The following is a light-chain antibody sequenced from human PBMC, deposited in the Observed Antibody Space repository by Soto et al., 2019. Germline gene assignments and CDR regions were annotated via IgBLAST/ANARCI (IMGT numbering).Light chain of an antibody. J-gene: IGKJ2*01. CDR2: KAS. Sequence: DIPMTQSPSTLSESVGDKFTITCRASQSISSWLAWYQQKPGKAPKLLIYKASSLESGVPSRFSGSGSGTEFTLTISSLQPDDFATYYCQQYNSYSLPYTFGQGTKLEIK. CDR3: QQYNSYSLPYT. V-gene: IGKV1-5*03. CDR1: QSISSW.